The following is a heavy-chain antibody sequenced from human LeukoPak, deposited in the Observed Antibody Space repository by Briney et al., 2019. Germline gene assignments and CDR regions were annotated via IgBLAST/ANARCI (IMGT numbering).Heavy chain of an antibody. D-gene: IGHD6-13*01. CDR2: ISPSGRHT. J-gene: IGHJ4*02. CDR3: ARQPSSQNFDY. V-gene: IGHV3-11*03. Sequence: GGSLRLSCAASGFTFSDYYMSWIHQAPGKGLEWVSYISPSGRHTNYADSVKGRFTISRDNAKNSLYLQMNSLRAEDTAVYYCARQPSSQNFDYWGQGALVTVSS. CDR1: GFTFSDYY.